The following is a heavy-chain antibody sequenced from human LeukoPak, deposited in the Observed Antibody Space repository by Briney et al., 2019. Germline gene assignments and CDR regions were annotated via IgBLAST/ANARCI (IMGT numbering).Heavy chain of an antibody. Sequence: GASVKVSCKASGYTFTSYYMHWGRQAPGQGLEWMGIINPSGGSTSYAQKFQGRVTMTRDTSISTAYMELSRLRSDDTAVYYCARSDPYSGVSHDDYWGQGTMVTVSS. CDR2: INPSGGST. V-gene: IGHV1-46*01. D-gene: IGHD2-15*01. J-gene: IGHJ4*02. CDR1: GYTFTSYY. CDR3: ARSDPYSGVSHDDY.